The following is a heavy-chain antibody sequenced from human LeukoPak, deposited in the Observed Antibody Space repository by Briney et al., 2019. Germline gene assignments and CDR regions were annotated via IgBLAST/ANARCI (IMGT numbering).Heavy chain of an antibody. V-gene: IGHV1-69*05. J-gene: IGHJ3*02. D-gene: IGHD4/OR15-4a*01. Sequence: ASVKVSCKASGDTFTSFGFSWVRQAPGQGLEWMGGIIPIFGTANYAQKFQGRVTITTDESTSTAYMELSSLRSEDTAVYYCARVGVVLNAFDIWGQGTMVTVSS. CDR2: IIPIFGTA. CDR3: ARVGVVLNAFDI. CDR1: GDTFTSFG.